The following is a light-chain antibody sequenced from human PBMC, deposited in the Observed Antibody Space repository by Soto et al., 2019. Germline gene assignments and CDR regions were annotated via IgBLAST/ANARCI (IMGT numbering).Light chain of an antibody. CDR1: QSVSTT. Sequence: ESVLTQSPGTLSLSPGARATLSCRASQSVSTTLAWYQQKHGQAPRLLIFDASTRATGIPARFSGSGSGTEFTLTISSLQSEDFAVYYCQQYNNWPPITFGQGTRLEI. V-gene: IGKV3-15*01. J-gene: IGKJ5*01. CDR2: DAS. CDR3: QQYNNWPPIT.